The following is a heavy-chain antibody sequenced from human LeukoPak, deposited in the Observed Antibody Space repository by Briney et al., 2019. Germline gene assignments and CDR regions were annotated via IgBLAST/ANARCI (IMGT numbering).Heavy chain of an antibody. CDR2: ISSSSSYI. Sequence: GGSLRLSCAASGCTFSSYSMNWVRQAPGKGLEWVSSISSSSSYIYYADSVKGRFTISRDNAKNSLYLQMNSLRAEDTAVYYCARDGITMVRGVTSHFDYSGQGTLVTVSS. J-gene: IGHJ4*02. CDR1: GCTFSSYS. V-gene: IGHV3-21*01. D-gene: IGHD3-10*01. CDR3: ARDGITMVRGVTSHFDY.